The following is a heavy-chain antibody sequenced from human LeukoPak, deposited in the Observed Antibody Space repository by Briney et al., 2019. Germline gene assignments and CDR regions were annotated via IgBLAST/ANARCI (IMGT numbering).Heavy chain of an antibody. CDR1: GGSVSSSSYY. Sequence: SETLSLTCTPSGGSVSSSSYYCAWIRQPPGKGLEWIGSIYYSGSTYYNPSLKSRVTISVDTSKNQFSLKLSSVTAADTAVYYCARGVFIQDYWGQGTLVTVSS. CDR2: IYYSGST. CDR3: ARGVFIQDY. V-gene: IGHV4-39*07. J-gene: IGHJ4*02. D-gene: IGHD3-3*01.